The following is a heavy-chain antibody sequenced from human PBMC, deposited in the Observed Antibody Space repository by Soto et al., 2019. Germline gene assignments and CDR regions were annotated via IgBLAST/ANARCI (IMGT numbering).Heavy chain of an antibody. CDR3: AGHRGQHYYYYYMDV. J-gene: IGHJ6*03. V-gene: IGHV4-39*01. CDR1: GGSISSSSSY. CDR2: IYYLGNT. Sequence: SETLSLTCTVSGGSISSSSSYWGWIRQPPGKGMEWVGSIYYLGNTHYNPSLGSRVTISVDTSKNQFSLKLRSVTAADTSVYYCAGHRGQHYYYYYMDVWGKGTTVTVSS.